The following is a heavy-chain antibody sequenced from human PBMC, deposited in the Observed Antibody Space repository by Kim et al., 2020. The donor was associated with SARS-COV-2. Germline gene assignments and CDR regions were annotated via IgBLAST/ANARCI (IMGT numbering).Heavy chain of an antibody. CDR2: FDPEDGET. CDR1: GYTLTELS. J-gene: IGHJ6*02. D-gene: IGHD3-10*01. CDR3: ATAAYYGSGSYHAYYYYGMDV. Sequence: ASVKVSCKVSGYTLTELSMHWVRQAPGKGLEWMGGFDPEDGETIYAQKFQGRVTMTEDTSTDTAYMELSSLRSEDTAVYYCATAAYYGSGSYHAYYYYGMDVWGQGTTVTVSS. V-gene: IGHV1-24*01.